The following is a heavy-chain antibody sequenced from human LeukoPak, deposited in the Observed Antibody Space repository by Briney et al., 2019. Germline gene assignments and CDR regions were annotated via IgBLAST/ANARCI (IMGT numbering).Heavy chain of an antibody. D-gene: IGHD3-22*01. V-gene: IGHV7-4-1*02. J-gene: IGHJ4*02. Sequence: ASVKVSCKASGYTFTSYAMNWVRQAPGQGLEWMGWINTNTGNPTYAQGFTGRFVFSLDTSVSTAYLQISSLKAEDTAVYYCARDRRDYYDRSGYSDYWGQGTLVTVSS. CDR3: ARDRRDYYDRSGYSDY. CDR2: INTNTGNP. CDR1: GYTFTSYA.